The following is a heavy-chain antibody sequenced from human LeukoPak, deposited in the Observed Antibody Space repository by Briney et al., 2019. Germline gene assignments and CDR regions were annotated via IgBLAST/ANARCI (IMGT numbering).Heavy chain of an antibody. CDR2: IYSSGST. D-gene: IGHD4-23*01. V-gene: IGHV4-4*07. J-gene: IGHJ4*02. CDR1: GGSINSYY. Sequence: SETLSLPCTVSGGSINSYYWSWIRQPAGKGLEWIGRIYSSGSTNYNPSLKSRVSMSVDTSKNQFSLKLTSVTAADTALYYCARGGKATVVTMWGQGILVTVSS. CDR3: ARGGKATVVTM.